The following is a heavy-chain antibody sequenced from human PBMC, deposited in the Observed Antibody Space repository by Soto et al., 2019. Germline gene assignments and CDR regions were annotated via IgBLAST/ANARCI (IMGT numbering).Heavy chain of an antibody. Sequence: GASVKVSCKASGYAFIGYYIHWVRQAPGQGLEWKGWINPNSGGTNYAQKFQGRVTMTRDTSISTVSMDLSSLRSDDTAVYYCARAFCSTITCYGWFDPWGQGTLVTVSS. CDR2: INPNSGGT. J-gene: IGHJ5*02. V-gene: IGHV1-2*02. CDR3: ARAFCSTITCYGWFDP. CDR1: GYAFIGYY. D-gene: IGHD2-2*01.